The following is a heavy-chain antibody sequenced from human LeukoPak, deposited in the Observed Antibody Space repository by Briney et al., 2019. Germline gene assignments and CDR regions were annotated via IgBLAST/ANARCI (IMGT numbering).Heavy chain of an antibody. CDR1: GFTFSSYG. CDR2: ISGSGGST. D-gene: IGHD3-22*01. CDR3: AKVRRSGYHPVDY. Sequence: GGSLRLSCAATGFTFSSYGMSWVRQAPGKGLEWVSAISGSGGSTYYADSVKGRFTISRDNSKNTLYLQMNSLRAEDTAVYYCAKVRRSGYHPVDYWGQGTLVTVSS. J-gene: IGHJ4*02. V-gene: IGHV3-23*01.